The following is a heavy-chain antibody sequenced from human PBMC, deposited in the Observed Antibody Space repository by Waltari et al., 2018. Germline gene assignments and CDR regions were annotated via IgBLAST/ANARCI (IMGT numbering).Heavy chain of an antibody. D-gene: IGHD5-12*01. V-gene: IGHV1-69*05. CDR2: IIPSVATA. J-gene: IGHJ3*02. CDR3: AGIVADDAFDI. CDR1: GGTFSSYA. Sequence: QVQLVQSGAEVKKPGSSVKVSCKASGGTFSSYAISWVRQAPGQGLEWMGGIIPSVATANYAQKFQGRGTITTDESTSTAYMEMSSLRSEDTAVYYCAGIVADDAFDIWGQGTMVTVSS.